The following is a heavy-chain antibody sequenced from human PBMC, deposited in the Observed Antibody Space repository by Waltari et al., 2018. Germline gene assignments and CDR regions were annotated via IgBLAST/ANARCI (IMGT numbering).Heavy chain of an antibody. V-gene: IGHV3-30*02. CDR1: GFTFSSDG. Sequence: QVPLVESGGGVVQPGGSLRLACAASGFTFSSDGMHWVRQAPGKGLEWVAFIRYDGSNKYYADSVKGRFTISRDNSKNTLYLQMNSLRAEDTAVYYSTSGQWGYWGQGTLVTVSS. CDR3: TSGQWGY. J-gene: IGHJ4*02. CDR2: IRYDGSNK. D-gene: IGHD2-15*01.